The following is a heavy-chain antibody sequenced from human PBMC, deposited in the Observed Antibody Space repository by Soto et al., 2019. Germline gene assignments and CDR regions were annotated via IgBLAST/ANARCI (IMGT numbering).Heavy chain of an antibody. CDR1: GGTFRSYA. CDR3: AGDSSSGWYGY. J-gene: IGHJ4*02. CDR2: IIPIFGTA. Sequence: ASVRVSCTASGGTFRSYAISWVRQAPGQGLEWMGGIIPIFGTANYAQKFQGRVKITADKSTRTAYMELSSLRSEDTAVYYCAGDSSSGWYGYWGQGTLVTVSS. D-gene: IGHD6-19*01. V-gene: IGHV1-69*06.